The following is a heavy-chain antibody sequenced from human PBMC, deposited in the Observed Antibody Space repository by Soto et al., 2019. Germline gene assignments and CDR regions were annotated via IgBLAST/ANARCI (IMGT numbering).Heavy chain of an antibody. V-gene: IGHV1-3*01. Sequence: ASVRVSCKASGYTFTSYGFHWVRQAPGQRLEWMGWINAANGYTKYSPKFQGRVTITRDTSASTAYMELSSLRSEDTAVYYCVRRHVSATGIDWFDPWGQGTLVTVSS. J-gene: IGHJ5*02. CDR1: GYTFTSYG. CDR3: VRRHVSATGIDWFDP. D-gene: IGHD6-13*01. CDR2: INAANGYT.